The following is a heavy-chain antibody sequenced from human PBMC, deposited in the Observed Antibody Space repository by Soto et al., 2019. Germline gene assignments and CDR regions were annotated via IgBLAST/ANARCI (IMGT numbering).Heavy chain of an antibody. Sequence: PSEPLPHPYTVAGGNIIDGNDYRSWNSQPPGKGLEWIGFISYSGSTYYSTSLKSRVTISVDTSKSQFSLNLSFVTAADTAVYYCATMGTPATGLYFFDYWGQGSLVTVSS. D-gene: IGHD2-15*01. CDR2: ISYSGST. J-gene: IGHJ4*02. CDR1: GGNIIDGNDY. V-gene: IGHV4-30-4*01. CDR3: ATMGTPATGLYFFDY.